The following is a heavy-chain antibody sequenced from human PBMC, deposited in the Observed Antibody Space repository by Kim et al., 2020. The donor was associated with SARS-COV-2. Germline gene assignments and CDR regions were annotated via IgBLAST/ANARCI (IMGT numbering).Heavy chain of an antibody. D-gene: IGHD3-3*01. CDR3: AKDGGITIFGVVITYYFDV. CDR1: GFTFSSYA. Sequence: GGSLRLSCAASGFTFSSYAMSWVRQAPGKGLEWVSNISGSGSRTYYADSVKGRFTISRDNAKNTLYLQMNSLRAEDTAVYYCAKDGGITIFGVVITYYFDVWGQGTLVTVSS. CDR2: ISGSGSRT. V-gene: IGHV3-23*01. J-gene: IGHJ4*02.